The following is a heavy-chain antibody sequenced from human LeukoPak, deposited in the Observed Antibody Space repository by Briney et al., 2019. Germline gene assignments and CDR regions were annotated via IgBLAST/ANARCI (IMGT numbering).Heavy chain of an antibody. CDR1: GGSISSYY. D-gene: IGHD3-10*01. V-gene: IGHV4-59*08. J-gene: IGHJ4*02. Sequence: SETLSLTCTVSGGSISSYYWSWIRQPPGKGLEWIGNIYYSGSTNYNPSLKSRVTISVDTSKNQFSLKLSSVTAADTAVHYCARSMVRGVTPPGYWGQGTLVTVSS. CDR3: ARSMVRGVTPPGY. CDR2: IYYSGST.